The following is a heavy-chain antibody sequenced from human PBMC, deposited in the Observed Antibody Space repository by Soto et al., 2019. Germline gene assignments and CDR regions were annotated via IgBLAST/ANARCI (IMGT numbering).Heavy chain of an antibody. CDR3: ARVKGGTTRRAFDS. CDR1: GDSISSGGYY. D-gene: IGHD1-7*01. Sequence: PSETLSLTCTVSGDSISSGGYYWSWIRQHPGKGLEWIGYIYDNGGAYYSPSLKGRVVISVDRSENQFSLRLSSVTAADTAAYYCARVKGGTTRRAFDSWGQGTLVTVSS. J-gene: IGHJ4*02. V-gene: IGHV4-31*03. CDR2: IYDNGGA.